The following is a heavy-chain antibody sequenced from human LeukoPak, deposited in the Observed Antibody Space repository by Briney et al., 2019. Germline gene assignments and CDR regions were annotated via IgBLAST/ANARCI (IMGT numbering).Heavy chain of an antibody. Sequence: GGSLRLSCAASGFTFSSYAMSWVRQAPGKGLEWVSAISGSGGDTYYSDSVKGRFTISRDNSKNTLYLQMNSLRAEDTAVYYCAKGSGSYKGIDYWGQGILVTVSS. D-gene: IGHD3-10*01. CDR3: AKGSGSYKGIDY. CDR1: GFTFSSYA. J-gene: IGHJ4*02. V-gene: IGHV3-23*01. CDR2: ISGSGGDT.